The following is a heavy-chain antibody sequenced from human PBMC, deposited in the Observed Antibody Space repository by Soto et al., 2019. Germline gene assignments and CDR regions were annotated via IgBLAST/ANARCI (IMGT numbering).Heavy chain of an antibody. V-gene: IGHV1-8*01. J-gene: IGHJ4*02. Sequence: QVQLVQSGAEVKKPGASVKVSCKASGYTFTSYDINWVRQATGQGLEWMGWMNPNSGNTGYAQKFQGRVTMTRNTSISTAYMGLSSLRSDDTAVYYCARGYCTTGVCYINSWGQGTLVTVSS. CDR1: GYTFTSYD. CDR2: MNPNSGNT. CDR3: ARGYCTTGVCYINS. D-gene: IGHD2-8*01.